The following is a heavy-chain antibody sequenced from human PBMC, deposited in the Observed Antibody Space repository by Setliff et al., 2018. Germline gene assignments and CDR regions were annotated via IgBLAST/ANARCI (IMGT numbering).Heavy chain of an antibody. J-gene: IGHJ4*02. V-gene: IGHV1-18*04. CDR3: ARLVRYCTRTTCQRTPGAEY. Sequence: ASVKVSCKASGYTFSDSGINWVRQAPGQGLEWVGWISPYSGKTYSAQRLQGRFTLTTDTSTTTAYMEVRSLTSDDTAVYCCARLVRYCTRTTCQRTPGAEYWGQETLVTVSS. CDR2: ISPYSGKT. CDR1: GYTFSDSG. D-gene: IGHD2-2*01.